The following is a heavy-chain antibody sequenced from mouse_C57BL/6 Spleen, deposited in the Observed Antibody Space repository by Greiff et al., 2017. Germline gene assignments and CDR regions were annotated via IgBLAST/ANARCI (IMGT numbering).Heavy chain of an antibody. CDR2: IYPGSGNT. CDR1: GYSFTSYY. CDR3: AKDWDYFDY. J-gene: IGHJ2*01. D-gene: IGHD4-1*01. Sequence: VQLQESGPELVKPGASVKISCKASGYSFTSYYIHWVKQRPGQGLEWIGWIYPGSGNTKYNEKFKGKATLTADTSSSTAYMQLSSLTSEDSAVYYCAKDWDYFDYWGQGTTLTVSS. V-gene: IGHV1-66*01.